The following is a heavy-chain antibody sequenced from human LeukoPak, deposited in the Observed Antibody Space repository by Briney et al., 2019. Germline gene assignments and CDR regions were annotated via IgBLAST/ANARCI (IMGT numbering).Heavy chain of an antibody. CDR2: IYSSGST. V-gene: IGHV4-59*03. D-gene: IGHD2-8*02. Sequence: SETLSLTCTVSGGSISGYYWSWVRQPPGKGLEWSGYIYSSGSTNYNPSLKSRGTISVDTSKNQFSLKLSSVTVADTAVYYCAKYFASTGESHLDHWGQGSLVTVSS. J-gene: IGHJ4*02. CDR3: AKYFASTGESHLDH. CDR1: GGSISGYY.